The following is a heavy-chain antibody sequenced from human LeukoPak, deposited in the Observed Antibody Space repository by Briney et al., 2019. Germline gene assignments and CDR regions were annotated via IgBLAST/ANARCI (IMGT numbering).Heavy chain of an antibody. CDR1: GFTFSSYG. V-gene: IGHV3-30*18. CDR3: AKPDWFDP. Sequence: GRSRRLSCAASGFTFSSYGMHWVRQAPGKGLEWVAVISYDARNKYYADSVKGRFTISRDNSKNTLYLQMNSLRAEDTAVYYCAKPDWFDPWGQGTPVSPSS. J-gene: IGHJ5*02. CDR2: ISYDARNK.